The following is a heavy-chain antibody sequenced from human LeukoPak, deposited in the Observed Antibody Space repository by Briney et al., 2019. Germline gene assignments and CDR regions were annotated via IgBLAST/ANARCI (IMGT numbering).Heavy chain of an antibody. CDR1: GFTFGSYA. V-gene: IGHV3-30-3*01. CDR3: ARGLRGIAVAGPFDY. Sequence: PGGSLRLSCAASGFTFGSYAMHWVRQAPGKGLEWVAVISYDGSNKYYADSVKGRFTISRDNSKNTLYLQMNSLRAEDTAVYYCARGLRGIAVAGPFDYWGQGTLVTVSS. J-gene: IGHJ4*02. CDR2: ISYDGSNK. D-gene: IGHD6-19*01.